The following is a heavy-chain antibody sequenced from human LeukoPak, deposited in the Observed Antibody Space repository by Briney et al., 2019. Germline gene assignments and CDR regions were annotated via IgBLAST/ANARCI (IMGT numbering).Heavy chain of an antibody. V-gene: IGHV1-18*01. CDR3: ARDGTYYYGSGSYYNFPPDY. CDR1: GYTFTSYG. D-gene: IGHD3-10*01. Sequence: APVKVSCKASGYTFTSYGISWVRQAPGQGLEWMGWISAYNGNTNYAQKFQGRVTMTTDTSTSTAYMELRSLRSDDTAVYYCARDGTYYYGSGSYYNFPPDYWGQGTLVTVSS. J-gene: IGHJ4*02. CDR2: ISAYNGNT.